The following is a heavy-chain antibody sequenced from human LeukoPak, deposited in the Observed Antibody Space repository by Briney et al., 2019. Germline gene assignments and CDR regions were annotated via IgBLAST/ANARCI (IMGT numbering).Heavy chain of an antibody. CDR3: AKVPAAIQTIDY. CDR1: GFTFSNYG. J-gene: IGHJ4*02. V-gene: IGHV3-30*02. D-gene: IGHD2-2*02. Sequence: GGSLRLSCAASGFTFSNYGMHWVRQAPGKGLEWVAFIRYDGSNKYYADSVKGRFTISRDNSKNTLYLQMSSLRAEDTAVYYCAKVPAAIQTIDYWGQGTLVTVSS. CDR2: IRYDGSNK.